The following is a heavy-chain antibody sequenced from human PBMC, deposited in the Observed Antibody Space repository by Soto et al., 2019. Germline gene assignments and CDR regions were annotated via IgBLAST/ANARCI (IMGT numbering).Heavy chain of an antibody. CDR2: IYYRGDT. Sequence: QVQLQESGPGLVKPSETLSLTCTVSGGSISTYYWTWIRQPPGTGLEWIGNIYYRGDTKYNPSLKRRVTISVDTSKNQFSLKLSSVTAADTAVYYCARRNSGTYDYWGQGTLVTVSS. CDR3: ARRNSGTYDY. V-gene: IGHV4-59*08. J-gene: IGHJ4*02. D-gene: IGHD1-26*01. CDR1: GGSISTYY.